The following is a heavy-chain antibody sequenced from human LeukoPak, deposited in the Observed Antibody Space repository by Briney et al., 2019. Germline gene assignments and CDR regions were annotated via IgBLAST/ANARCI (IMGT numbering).Heavy chain of an antibody. CDR3: AAYYYGSGSYYNEDY. CDR2: INHSGST. V-gene: IGHV4-34*01. Sequence: PSETLSLTCAVYGGSFSGYYWSWIRQPPGKGLEWIGEINHSGSTNYNPSLKSRVTISVDTSKNQFSLKLSSVTAADTAVYYCAAYYYGSGSYYNEDYWGQGTLVTVSS. CDR1: GGSFSGYY. D-gene: IGHD3-10*01. J-gene: IGHJ4*02.